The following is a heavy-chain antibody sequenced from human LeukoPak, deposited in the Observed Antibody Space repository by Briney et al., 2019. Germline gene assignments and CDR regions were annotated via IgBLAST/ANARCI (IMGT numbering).Heavy chain of an antibody. D-gene: IGHD2/OR15-2a*01. Sequence: GGSLRLSCAASGFTFSRYGMHWVRQAPGKGLEWVAVIWYDGSITYYADSVMGRFTISKDNSRNMLYLQMNSLRAEDTAVYYCAKADEMNMDYWGQGTLATVSS. CDR1: GFTFSRYG. V-gene: IGHV3-33*06. CDR3: AKADEMNMDY. J-gene: IGHJ4*02. CDR2: IWYDGSIT.